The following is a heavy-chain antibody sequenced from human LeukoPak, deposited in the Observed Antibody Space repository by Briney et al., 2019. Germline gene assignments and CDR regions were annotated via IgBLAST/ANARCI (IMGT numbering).Heavy chain of an antibody. J-gene: IGHJ4*02. CDR1: GYTFTSYG. CDR3: ARVLQQLITGPVGFDY. V-gene: IGHV1-18*01. CDR2: ISAYNGNT. Sequence: GASVKVSCTASGYTFTSYGISWVRQAPGQGLEWMGWISAYNGNTNYAQKLQGRVTMTIDTSTSTAYMELRSLRSDDTAVYYCARVLQQLITGPVGFDYWGQGTLVTVSS. D-gene: IGHD6-13*01.